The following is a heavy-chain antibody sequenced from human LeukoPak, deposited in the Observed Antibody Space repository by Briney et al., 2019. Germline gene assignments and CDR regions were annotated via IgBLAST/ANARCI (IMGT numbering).Heavy chain of an antibody. D-gene: IGHD2-21*01. Sequence: GGSLRLSCAASGFTFSNAYMNWVRQAPGKGLEWVGRIKPKTDGEATEYAAPVKGRFSISRDDSKNMLYLQMNSLKTEDTAVYYCITPLPYSAQGGQGTLVTVSS. CDR1: GFTFSNAY. V-gene: IGHV3-15*07. CDR2: IKPKTDGEAT. CDR3: ITPLPYSAQ. J-gene: IGHJ4*02.